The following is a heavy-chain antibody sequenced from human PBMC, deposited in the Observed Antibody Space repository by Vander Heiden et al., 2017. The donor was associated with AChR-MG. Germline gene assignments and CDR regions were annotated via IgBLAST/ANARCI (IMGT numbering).Heavy chain of an antibody. J-gene: IGHJ6*02. Sequence: QLQLQESGSGLVKPSQTLSLTCAVSGGASSSGGYSWSWIRQPPGKGLEWIGYIYHSGSTYYNPSLKSRVTISVDRSKNQFSLKLSSVTAADTAVYYCASETILQYVWGQGTTVTVSS. D-gene: IGHD4-4*01. V-gene: IGHV4-30-2*01. CDR1: GGASSSGGYS. CDR2: IYHSGST. CDR3: ASETILQYV.